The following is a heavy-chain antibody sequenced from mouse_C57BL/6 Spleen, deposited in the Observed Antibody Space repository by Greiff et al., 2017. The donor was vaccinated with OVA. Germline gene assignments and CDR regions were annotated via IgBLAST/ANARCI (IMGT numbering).Heavy chain of an antibody. CDR2: IYPGSGST. Sequence: QVQLQQPGAELVKPGDSVKMSCKASGYTFTSYWITWVKQRPGQGLEWIGDIYPGSGSTNYNEKFKSKATRTVDTSSSTAYMQRSSLTSEDSAVYYCARKEDYGWFAYWGQGTLVTVSA. J-gene: IGHJ3*01. CDR3: ARKEDYGWFAY. D-gene: IGHD2-4*01. CDR1: GYTFTSYW. V-gene: IGHV1-55*01.